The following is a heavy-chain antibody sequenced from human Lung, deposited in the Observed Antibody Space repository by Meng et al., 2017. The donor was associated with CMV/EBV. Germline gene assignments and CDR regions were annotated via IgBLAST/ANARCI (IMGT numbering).Heavy chain of an antibody. J-gene: IGHJ4*02. Sequence: QIRLMQSGAEVKKPGASVRVSCKASGYTFTHHGISWIRQAPGQGLEWMGWISCYNGDTNYAQKFQGRVTMTTDTSTSTAYMDLRSLRSDDTAVYYCARDPSNTSGRYAYFDYWGQGTLVTVSS. V-gene: IGHV1-18*01. D-gene: IGHD6-19*01. CDR2: ISCYNGDT. CDR1: GYTFTHHG. CDR3: ARDPSNTSGRYAYFDY.